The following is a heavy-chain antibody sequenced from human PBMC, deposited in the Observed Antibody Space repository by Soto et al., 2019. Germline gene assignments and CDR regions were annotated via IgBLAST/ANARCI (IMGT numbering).Heavy chain of an antibody. CDR3: ARGGFGESWGYQFYYGMDV. Sequence: GGSLRLSCAASGFTFSSYDMHWVRQATGKGLEWVSAIGTAGDTYYPGSVKGRFTISRENAKNSLYLQMNSLRAGDTAVYYCARGGFGESWGYQFYYGMDVWGQGTTVTVSS. D-gene: IGHD3-10*01. CDR2: IGTAGDT. J-gene: IGHJ6*01. CDR1: GFTFSSYD. V-gene: IGHV3-13*01.